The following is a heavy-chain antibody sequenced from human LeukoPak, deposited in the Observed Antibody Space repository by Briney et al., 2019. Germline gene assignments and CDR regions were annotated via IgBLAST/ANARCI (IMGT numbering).Heavy chain of an antibody. V-gene: IGHV1-18*01. CDR1: GYTFTSYG. CDR2: ISAYNGNT. CDR3: ARGPLGYCSSTSCLHWYYYMDV. J-gene: IGHJ6*03. Sequence: ASVKVSCKASGYTFTSYGISWVRQAPGQGLEWMGWISAYNGNTNYAQKLQGRVTMTTDTSTSTAYMELRSLRSDDTAVYYCARGPLGYCSSTSCLHWYYYMDVWGKGTTVTVSS. D-gene: IGHD2-2*01.